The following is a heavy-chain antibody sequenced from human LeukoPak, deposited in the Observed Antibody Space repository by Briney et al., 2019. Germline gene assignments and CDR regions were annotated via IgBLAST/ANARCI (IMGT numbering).Heavy chain of an antibody. D-gene: IGHD3-9*01. CDR3: ARVRYFDWFKRPVDY. J-gene: IGHJ4*02. CDR2: VSGNGGTT. V-gene: IGHV3-64D*06. CDR1: GFTFSRYP. Sequence: SGGSLRLSCSASGFTFSRYPMHWVRQAPGKGLEYVSAVSGNGGTTYYADSVKGRFTISRDNSKNTLYLQMSSLRPEDTAVYYCARVRYFDWFKRPVDYWGQGTLVTVSS.